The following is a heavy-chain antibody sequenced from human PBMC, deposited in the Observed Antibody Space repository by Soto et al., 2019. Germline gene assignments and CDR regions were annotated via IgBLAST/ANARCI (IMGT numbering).Heavy chain of an antibody. V-gene: IGHV4-4*02. J-gene: IGHJ4*02. CDR2: VYRTGST. Sequence: QVQLQESGPGLVKPSGTLSLTCAVSGGSISTSNWWSWVRQPPGKGLEWIGEVYRTGSTNYHPSLESRITISIDKSKNQFSLKLTSVTAADTAVYYCARARATIAAAAIFDCWGQGTLVTVSS. D-gene: IGHD6-13*01. CDR3: ARARATIAAAAIFDC. CDR1: GGSISTSNW.